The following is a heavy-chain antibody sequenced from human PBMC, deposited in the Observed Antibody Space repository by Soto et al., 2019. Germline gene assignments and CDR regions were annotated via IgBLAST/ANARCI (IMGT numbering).Heavy chain of an antibody. CDR1: GFTFSSYA. CDR3: ARVTGGTGDY. Sequence: QVQLVESGGGVVQPGRSLRLSCAASGFTFSSYAMHWVRQSPGKGLEWVAVISYDGSNKYYADSVKGRFTISRDNSKNTLYLQMNSLRAEGTAVYYCARVTGGTGDYWGQGTLVTVSS. V-gene: IGHV3-30-3*01. CDR2: ISYDGSNK. J-gene: IGHJ4*02. D-gene: IGHD1-1*01.